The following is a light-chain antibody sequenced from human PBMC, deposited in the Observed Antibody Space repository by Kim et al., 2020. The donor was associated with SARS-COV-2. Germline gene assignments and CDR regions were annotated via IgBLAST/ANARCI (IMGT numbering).Light chain of an antibody. CDR2: EDD. Sequence: GKPVTLCGTRSSDSIDDNYVQWYQQRPGGVPTTVIYEDDQRPSGVSDRFSGSIDNSSNSASLTISGLRTEDEADYYCQSYNRDNVLFGGGTQLTVL. CDR1: SDSIDDNY. V-gene: IGLV6-57*03. J-gene: IGLJ2*01. CDR3: QSYNRDNVL.